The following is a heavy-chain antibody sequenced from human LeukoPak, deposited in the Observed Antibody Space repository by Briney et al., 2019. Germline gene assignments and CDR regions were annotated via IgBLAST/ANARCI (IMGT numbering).Heavy chain of an antibody. J-gene: IGHJ4*02. Sequence: SQTLSLTCTVSGGSISSGGYYWSWIRQHPGKGLEWIGYIYYSGSTYYNPSLKSRVTISVDTSKNQFSLKLSSVTAADTAVYYCARGDGTVAVFYYWGQGTLVTVSS. V-gene: IGHV4-31*03. CDR1: GGSISSGGYY. CDR3: ARGDGTVAVFYY. CDR2: IYYSGST. D-gene: IGHD6-19*01.